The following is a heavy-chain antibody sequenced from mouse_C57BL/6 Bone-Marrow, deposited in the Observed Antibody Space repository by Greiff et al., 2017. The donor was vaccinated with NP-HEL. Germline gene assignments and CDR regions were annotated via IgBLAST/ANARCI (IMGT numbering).Heavy chain of an antibody. Sequence: QVQLQQPGAELVKPGASVKLSCKASGYTFTSYWMHWVKQRPGQGLEWIGMIHPNSGSTNYNEKFKSKATLTVDKSSSTAYMQLSSLTSEDSAVYYCARRTVVASFDYWGQGTTLTVSS. CDR1: GYTFTSYW. V-gene: IGHV1-64*01. CDR2: IHPNSGST. D-gene: IGHD1-1*01. J-gene: IGHJ2*01. CDR3: ARRTVVASFDY.